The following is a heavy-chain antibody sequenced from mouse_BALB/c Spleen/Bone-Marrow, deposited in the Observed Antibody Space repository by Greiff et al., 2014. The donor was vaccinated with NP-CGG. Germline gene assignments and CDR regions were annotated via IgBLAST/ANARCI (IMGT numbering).Heavy chain of an antibody. V-gene: IGHV2-9*02. CDR2: IWPDGST. D-gene: IGHD1-2*01. CDR3: ARITTATGAMDY. CDR1: GFSLTTYG. Sequence: VKLMESGPGLVAPSQSLCITCTVSGFSLTTYGVHWVRQPPGKGLEWLGVIWPDGSTNYNSALMSRLSIRKDNSKSQVFLKMNSLQTDDTAMYYCARITTATGAMDYWGQGTSVTVSS. J-gene: IGHJ4*01.